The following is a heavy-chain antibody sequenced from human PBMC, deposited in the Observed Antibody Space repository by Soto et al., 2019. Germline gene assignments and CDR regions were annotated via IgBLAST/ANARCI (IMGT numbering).Heavy chain of an antibody. V-gene: IGHV4-39*01. CDR2: ISYSGST. D-gene: IGHD4-17*01. Sequence: SETLSLTCTVSGGSISGSSSYWGWIRQPPGRGLEWIGTISYSGSTYYNPSLKSRVTISVDTSKNQFSLNLSSVTAADTAVYFCAKLGATVNFHYYYYMDVRGKGTTVTVSS. CDR3: AKLGATVNFHYYYYMDV. CDR1: GGSISGSSSY. J-gene: IGHJ6*03.